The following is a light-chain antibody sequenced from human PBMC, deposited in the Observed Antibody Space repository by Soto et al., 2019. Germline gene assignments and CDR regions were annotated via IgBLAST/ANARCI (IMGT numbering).Light chain of an antibody. J-gene: IGKJ1*01. V-gene: IGKV1-12*01. Sequence: DIQMTQSPSSVSASVGDRITITCRTSQDISGWLTWYQQKPGKAPKLLIYAASTLQSGVPSRFSGSGSGTDFTLTINSLQPEDFATYYCQQANSFPTFGQGTKVEVK. CDR1: QDISGW. CDR2: AAS. CDR3: QQANSFPT.